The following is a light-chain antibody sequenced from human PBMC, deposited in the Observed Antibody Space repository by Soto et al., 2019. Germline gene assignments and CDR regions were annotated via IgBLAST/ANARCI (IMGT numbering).Light chain of an antibody. CDR3: PQFNSL. CDR1: QGIATG. J-gene: IGKJ5*01. CDR2: DAS. V-gene: IGKV1-13*02. Sequence: IQLTQSPSSLSASIRDTVSLTCRASQGIATGVARYQQKPGAPPRLLIYDASMLQRGVPSRLRGSGSGTHFSLTISNLQPEDFATYYCPQFNSLFGQGTRLDIK.